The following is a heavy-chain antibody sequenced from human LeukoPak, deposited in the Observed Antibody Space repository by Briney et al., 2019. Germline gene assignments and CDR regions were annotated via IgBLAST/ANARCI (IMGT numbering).Heavy chain of an antibody. CDR3: ARANLGATSRNWFDP. D-gene: IGHD1-26*01. J-gene: IGHJ5*02. CDR2: ISSSSSYI. Sequence: GGSLRLSCAASGFTFSSYSMNWGRQAPGKGLGWVSSISSSSSYIYYADSVKGRFTISRDNAKNSLYLQMNSLRAEDTAVYYCARANLGATSRNWFDPWGQGTLVTVSS. CDR1: GFTFSSYS. V-gene: IGHV3-21*01.